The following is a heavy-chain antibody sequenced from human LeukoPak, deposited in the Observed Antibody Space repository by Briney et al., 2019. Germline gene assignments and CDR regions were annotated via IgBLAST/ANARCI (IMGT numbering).Heavy chain of an antibody. Sequence: SETLSLTCTVSGGSITSSSYYWGWIRQPPGKGLEWIGSIYFSGSTYYNPSLKNRVSISVDPSKNPSSLRLSSVTAADTAVYYCAREGYGSGSYYLYYYYYYMDVWGKGTTVTVSS. CDR2: IYFSGST. D-gene: IGHD3-10*01. CDR1: GGSITSSSYY. CDR3: AREGYGSGSYYLYYYYYYMDV. J-gene: IGHJ6*03. V-gene: IGHV4-39*02.